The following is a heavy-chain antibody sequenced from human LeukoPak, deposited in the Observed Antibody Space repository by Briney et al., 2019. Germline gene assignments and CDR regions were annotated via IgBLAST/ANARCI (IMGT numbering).Heavy chain of an antibody. CDR3: AREHYDFNGMDV. D-gene: IGHD3-3*01. CDR2: IYYSGSA. CDR1: GGSISPYY. J-gene: IGHJ6*02. Sequence: SETLSLTCTVSGGSISPYYWSWIRQPPGKGLEGIGYIYYSGSANYNPSLMSRLTISVDTSKNQFSLKLNSVTAADTAVYYCAREHYDFNGMDVWGQGTTVTVSS. V-gene: IGHV4-59*01.